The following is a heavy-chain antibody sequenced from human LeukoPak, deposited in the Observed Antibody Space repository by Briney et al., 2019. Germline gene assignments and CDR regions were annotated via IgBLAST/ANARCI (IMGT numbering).Heavy chain of an antibody. J-gene: IGHJ4*02. CDR2: IYYSGST. V-gene: IGHV4-59*08. CDR3: ASISSSGFKTFDY. D-gene: IGHD6-6*01. Sequence: SETLSLSCTVSGGSISSYYWSWIRQPPGKGLEWIGYIYYSGSTNYNPSLKSRVTISVDTSKNQFSLKLSSVTAADTAVYYCASISSSGFKTFDYWGQGTLVTVSS. CDR1: GGSISSYY.